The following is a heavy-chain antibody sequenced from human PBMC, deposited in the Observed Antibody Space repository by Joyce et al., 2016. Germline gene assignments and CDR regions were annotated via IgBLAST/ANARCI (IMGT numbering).Heavy chain of an antibody. CDR2: ISISGGSR. CDR1: GFTFSSYA. D-gene: IGHD3-10*01. Sequence: EVQLLESGGGLVQPGGSLRLSCAASGFTFSSYAMNWVRQAPGKGLGWVSGISISGGSRYYVDSVKGRFTISRDNSKNTLYLQMNSLRGEDTAVYYCAKTNYYGSGTWLYMGVWGEGTTVTVSS. J-gene: IGHJ6*03. CDR3: AKTNYYGSGTWLYMGV. V-gene: IGHV3-23*01.